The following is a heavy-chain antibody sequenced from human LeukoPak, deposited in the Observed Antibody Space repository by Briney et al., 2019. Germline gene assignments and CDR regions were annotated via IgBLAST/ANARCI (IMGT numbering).Heavy chain of an antibody. CDR2: INSDGSSA. D-gene: IGHD3-10*01. V-gene: IGHV3-74*01. Sequence: PGGSLRLSCAAPGFTFSSYWMHWVRQAPGKGLVWVSRINSDGSSASYADSVKGRFTISRDNAKNTLYLQMNSLRAEDTAVYYCGQSSPVLLWSWGRGTLVTVSS. J-gene: IGHJ5*02. CDR3: GQSSPVLLWS. CDR1: GFTFSSYW.